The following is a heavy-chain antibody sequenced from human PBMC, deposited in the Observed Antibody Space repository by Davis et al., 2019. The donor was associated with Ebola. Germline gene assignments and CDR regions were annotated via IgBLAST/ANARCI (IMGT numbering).Heavy chain of an antibody. CDR3: ARELEGIST. Sequence: GESLKISCAASGFTFSSYSMKWVRQAPGKGLEWVAVIWYDGSNEYYADSVKGRFTISRDNSKNTLYLQMNSLRAEDTAVYYCARELEGISTWGQGTLVTVSS. V-gene: IGHV3-33*08. CDR2: IWYDGSNE. J-gene: IGHJ4*02. D-gene: IGHD2-15*01. CDR1: GFTFSSYS.